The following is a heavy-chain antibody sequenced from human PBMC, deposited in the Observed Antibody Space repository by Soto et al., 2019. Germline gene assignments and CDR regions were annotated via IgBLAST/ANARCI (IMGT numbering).Heavy chain of an antibody. V-gene: IGHV4-34*01. CDR2: INHSGST. J-gene: IGHJ5*02. D-gene: IGHD3-3*01. CDR1: GGSFSGYY. Sequence: SETLSLTCAVYGGSFSGYYWSWIRQPPGKGLEWIGEINHSGSTNYNPSLKSRVTISVDTSKNQFSLKLSSVTAADTAVYYCARVKGIYYDFWSGPTKQKYWFDPWGQGTLVTVSS. CDR3: ARVKGIYYDFWSGPTKQKYWFDP.